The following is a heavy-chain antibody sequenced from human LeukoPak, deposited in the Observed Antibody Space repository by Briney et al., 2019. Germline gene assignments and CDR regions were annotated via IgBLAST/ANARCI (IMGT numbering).Heavy chain of an antibody. Sequence: ASVKVSCKASGYTFTSYGISWVRQAPGQGLEWMGWISAYNGNTNYAQKLQGRVTMTTDTSTSTAYMELRSLRSEDTAVYYCARCGYSYGFIAYYHYYMDVWGKGTTVTVSS. D-gene: IGHD5-18*01. J-gene: IGHJ6*03. V-gene: IGHV1-18*01. CDR3: ARCGYSYGFIAYYHYYMDV. CDR2: ISAYNGNT. CDR1: GYTFTSYG.